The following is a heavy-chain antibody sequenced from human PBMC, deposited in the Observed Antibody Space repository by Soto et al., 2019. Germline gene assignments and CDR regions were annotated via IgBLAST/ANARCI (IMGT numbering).Heavy chain of an antibody. CDR1: GFTFSSYA. D-gene: IGHD3-16*01. V-gene: IGHV3-23*01. CDR2: ISGSGGST. J-gene: IGHJ4*02. CDR3: ARSYYDYIGGSSPTPYYFDY. Sequence: EVQLLESGGGLVQPGGSLRLSCAASGFTFSSYAMSWVRQAPVKGLEWVSAISGSGGSTYYADSVKGRFTISRDNSKNTLYMQMNSLRAEDTAVYYCARSYYDYIGGSSPTPYYFDYWGQGTLVTVSS.